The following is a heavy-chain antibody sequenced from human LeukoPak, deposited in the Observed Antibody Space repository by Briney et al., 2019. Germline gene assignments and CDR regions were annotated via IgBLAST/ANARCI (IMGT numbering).Heavy chain of an antibody. CDR1: GFTFSSYA. CDR2: ISGSGDST. V-gene: IGHV3-23*01. D-gene: IGHD1-26*01. J-gene: IGHJ4*02. CDR3: AKVLPQSGSYYGFNY. Sequence: GGSLRLSXAASGFTFSSYAMSWVRQAPGKGLEWISGISGSGDSTYYADSVKGRFTISRDNSKNTVFLQMNSLRAEDTAVYYCAKVLPQSGSYYGFNYWGQGTLVTVYS.